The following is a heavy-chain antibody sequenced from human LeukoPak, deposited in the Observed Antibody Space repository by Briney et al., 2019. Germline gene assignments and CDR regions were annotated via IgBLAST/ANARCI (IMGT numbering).Heavy chain of an antibody. CDR1: GFTFDDYA. D-gene: IGHD3-10*01. J-gene: IGHJ4*02. V-gene: IGHV3-9*01. Sequence: PGTSLRLSCAASGFTFDDYAMHWVRQVPGKGLEWVSRISWNSGNIGYVDSVKGRFTISRDNAKNFLYLQMHGLRVEDTALYYCAKATYNYDFFEYWGQGTLVTVSS. CDR2: ISWNSGNI. CDR3: AKATYNYDFFEY.